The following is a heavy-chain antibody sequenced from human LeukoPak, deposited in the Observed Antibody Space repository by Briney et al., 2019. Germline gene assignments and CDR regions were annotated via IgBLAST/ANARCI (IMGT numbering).Heavy chain of an antibody. V-gene: IGHV3-48*04. CDR3: ARVGLVAAAVYSSYWYFDL. CDR2: ISSSGSTI. Sequence: GGSLRLSCAASGFTFSSYAMSWVRQAPGKGLEWVSYISSSGSTIYYADSVKGRFTISRDNAKNSLYLQMDSLRAEDTAVYYCARVGLVAAAVYSSYWYFDLWGRGTLVTVSS. CDR1: GFTFSSYA. D-gene: IGHD2-15*01. J-gene: IGHJ2*01.